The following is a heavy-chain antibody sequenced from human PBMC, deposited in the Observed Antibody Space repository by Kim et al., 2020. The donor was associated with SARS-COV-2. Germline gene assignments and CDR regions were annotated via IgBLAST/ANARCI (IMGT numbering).Heavy chain of an antibody. V-gene: IGHV1-18*01. CDR2: ISAYNGNT. Sequence: ASVKVSCKASGYTFTSYGISWVRQAPGQGLEWMGWISAYNGNTNYAQKLQGRVTMTTDTSTSTAYMELRSLRSDDTAVYYCARDHGGWYHGWFDPWGQGTLVTVSS. CDR3: ARDHGGWYHGWFDP. CDR1: GYTFTSYG. J-gene: IGHJ5*02. D-gene: IGHD6-19*01.